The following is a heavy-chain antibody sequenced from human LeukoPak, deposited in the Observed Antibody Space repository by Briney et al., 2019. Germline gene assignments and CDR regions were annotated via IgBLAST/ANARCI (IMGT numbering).Heavy chain of an antibody. CDR1: GGSISSSSYY. V-gene: IGHV4-61*05. Sequence: PSETLSLTCTVSGGSISSSSYYWGWIRQPPGKGLEWIGYMYYSGSTNYNPSLKSRVTISIDTSKNQFSLKLSSVTAADTAVYYCARLNYFDSSGFFYDDYWGQGTLVTVSS. CDR3: ARLNYFDSSGFFYDDY. CDR2: MYYSGST. J-gene: IGHJ4*02. D-gene: IGHD3-22*01.